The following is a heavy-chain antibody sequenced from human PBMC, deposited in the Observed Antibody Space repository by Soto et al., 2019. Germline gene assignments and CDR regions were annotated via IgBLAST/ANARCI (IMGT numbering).Heavy chain of an antibody. V-gene: IGHV4-39*01. Sequence: PSETLSLTCTVSGGSISSSSYYWGWIRQPPGKGLEWIGGIYYSGSTYYNPSLKSRVTISVDTSKNQFSLKLSSVTAADTAVYYCASLPGYTFAHPARSQYFDYWGQGTLVTVSS. CDR2: IYYSGST. J-gene: IGHJ4*02. CDR1: GGSISSSSYY. D-gene: IGHD6-13*01. CDR3: ASLPGYTFAHPARSQYFDY.